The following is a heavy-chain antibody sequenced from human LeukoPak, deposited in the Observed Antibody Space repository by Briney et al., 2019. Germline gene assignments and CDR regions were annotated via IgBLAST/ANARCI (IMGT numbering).Heavy chain of an antibody. V-gene: IGHV3-21*01. CDR1: GFTFSSYS. Sequence: GGSLRLSCAASGFTFSSYSMNWVRQAPGKGLEWVSSISSSTSYIYYADSVKGRFTISRDNAKNSLYLQMNSLRAEDTAVYYCASGSWGSDYWGQGTLATVSS. CDR3: ASGSWGSDY. D-gene: IGHD3-10*01. J-gene: IGHJ4*02. CDR2: ISSSTSYI.